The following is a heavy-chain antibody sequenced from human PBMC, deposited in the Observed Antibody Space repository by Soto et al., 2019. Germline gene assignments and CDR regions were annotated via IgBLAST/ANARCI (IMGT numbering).Heavy chain of an antibody. J-gene: IGHJ4*02. D-gene: IGHD3-9*01. Sequence: VQLVESGGGLVRPGGSLRLSCAAAGFTFDDHAMHWVRQAPGQGLEWISAVTWNSVALDYAASVKGRFTISRDNAKNCLDLQMDNLRPEDTALYYCAKERVRDFDGWGQGTLVTVSS. CDR2: VTWNSVAL. CDR1: GFTFDDHA. CDR3: AKERVRDFDG. V-gene: IGHV3-9*01.